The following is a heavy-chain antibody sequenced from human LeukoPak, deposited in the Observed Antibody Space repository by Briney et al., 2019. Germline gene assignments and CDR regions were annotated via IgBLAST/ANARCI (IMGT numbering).Heavy chain of an antibody. V-gene: IGHV4-59*08. J-gene: IGHJ4*02. CDR2: IYYSGSA. CDR1: GGSISNYY. D-gene: IGHD3-3*01. CDR3: ARHVTESGSPLDY. Sequence: SETLSLTCTVSGGSISNYYWSWIRQTPGKGLEWIGYIYYSGSASYNPSLKSRVTMSRDTSKNQFSLKLSSVIAADTAVYYCARHVTESGSPLDYWGQGTLVTVSS.